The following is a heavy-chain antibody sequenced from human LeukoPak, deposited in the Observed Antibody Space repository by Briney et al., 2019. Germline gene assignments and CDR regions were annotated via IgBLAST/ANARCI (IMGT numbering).Heavy chain of an antibody. CDR3: ASGDSGSYFDY. V-gene: IGHV1-8*01. Sequence: GSVKVSCKASGYTFTSYDINWVRQATGQGLGWMGWMNPNSGNTGYAQKIQGRVTMTRNTSISTAYMELSSLRSEDTAVYYCASGDSGSYFDYWGQGTLVTVSS. D-gene: IGHD1-26*01. CDR2: MNPNSGNT. CDR1: GYTFTSYD. J-gene: IGHJ4*02.